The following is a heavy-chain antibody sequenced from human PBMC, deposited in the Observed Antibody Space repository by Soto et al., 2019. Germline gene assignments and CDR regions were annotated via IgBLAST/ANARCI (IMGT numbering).Heavy chain of an antibody. D-gene: IGHD4-17*01. CDR1: RLTPNTYV. CDR3: ARDPVFFLMIRRPPRSTLFPYTTPSDL. V-gene: IGHV3-48*03. Sequence: GSACRLTPNTYVVYCVRHDQRKGLEWVSYIGTRVRTIYYADSVKGRFTISRDNAKNSLYLQINSLRAEDTAVYYCARDPVFFLMIRRPPRSTLFPYTTPSDL. CDR2: IGTRVRTI. J-gene: IGHJ2*01.